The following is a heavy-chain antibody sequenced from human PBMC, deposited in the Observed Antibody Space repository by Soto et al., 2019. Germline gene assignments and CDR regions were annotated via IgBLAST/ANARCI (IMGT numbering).Heavy chain of an antibody. Sequence: PSETLSVTCTVCEGSITRYSSCWIRQPPGKGLEWIGYIYYSGSTNYNPSLKSRVTISVDTSKNQFSLKLSSVTAADTAVYYCARVLTTVRYYYYYGMDVWGQGTTFTVSS. D-gene: IGHD4-17*01. CDR1: EGSITRYS. CDR2: IYYSGST. V-gene: IGHV4-59*01. J-gene: IGHJ6*02. CDR3: ARVLTTVRYYYYYGMDV.